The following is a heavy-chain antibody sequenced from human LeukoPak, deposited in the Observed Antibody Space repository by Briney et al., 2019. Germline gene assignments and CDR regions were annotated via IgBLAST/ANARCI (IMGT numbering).Heavy chain of an antibody. CDR1: GYTFTSYA. CDR2: IIPIFGTA. D-gene: IGHD2-2*01. J-gene: IGHJ4*02. Sequence: ASVKVSCKASGYTFTSYAIRWVRQAPGQGLEWMGGIIPIFGTANYAQKFQGRVTITADESTSTAYTELSSLRSEDTAVYYCARDLLGYCSSTSCYPDYWGQGTLVTVSS. CDR3: ARDLLGYCSSTSCYPDY. V-gene: IGHV1-69*13.